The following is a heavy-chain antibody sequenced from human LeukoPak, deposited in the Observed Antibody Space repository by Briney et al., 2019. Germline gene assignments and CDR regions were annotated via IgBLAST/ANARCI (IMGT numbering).Heavy chain of an antibody. CDR3: AKDRGYGDYELDY. D-gene: IGHD4-17*01. CDR1: GFTFSSYG. Sequence: GGSLRFSCAASGFTFSSYGMHWVRQAPGKGLEWVAVISYDGSNKYYADSVKGRFTISRDNSKNTLYLQMNSLRAEDTAVYYCAKDRGYGDYELDYWGQGTLVTVSS. J-gene: IGHJ4*02. V-gene: IGHV3-30*18. CDR2: ISYDGSNK.